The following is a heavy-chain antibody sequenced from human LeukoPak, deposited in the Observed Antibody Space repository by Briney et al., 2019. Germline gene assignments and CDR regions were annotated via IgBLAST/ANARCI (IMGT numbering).Heavy chain of an antibody. CDR3: ARGKNSLKRDGWFDP. V-gene: IGHV1-46*01. CDR2: INPSGGST. D-gene: IGHD2/OR15-2a*01. CDR1: GYTFTGYY. J-gene: IGHJ5*02. Sequence: GASVKVSCKASGYTFTGYYMHWVRQAPGQGLKWMGWINPSGGSTSYAQKFQGRVTMTRDTSTSTVYMELSSLRSEDTAVYYCARGKNSLKRDGWFDPWGQGTLVTVSS.